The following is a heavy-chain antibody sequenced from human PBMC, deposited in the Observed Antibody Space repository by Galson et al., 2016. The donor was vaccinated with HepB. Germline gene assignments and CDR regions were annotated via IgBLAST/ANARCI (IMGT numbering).Heavy chain of an antibody. D-gene: IGHD3-10*01. CDR1: EFTFTSYA. CDR3: AKDLWLRGFHYLDY. Sequence: SLRLSCAGSEFTFTSYAMNWVRQPPGKGLEWVSAITGDSSRTFYADSVKGRFTISRDNSKNTVYLQMNGLRAEDTAVYYCAKDLWLRGFHYLDYWGQGTLVTVSS. J-gene: IGHJ4*02. V-gene: IGHV3-23*01. CDR2: ITGDSSRT.